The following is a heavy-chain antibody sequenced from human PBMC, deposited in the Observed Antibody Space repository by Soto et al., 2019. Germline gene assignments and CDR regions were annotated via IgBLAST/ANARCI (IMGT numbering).Heavy chain of an antibody. Sequence: PSETLSLTCTVSGGSISSSSYYWGWIRQPPGKGLEWIGSIFYSGSTYYNPSLKSRVTISVDTSKNQFSLKLSSVTAADTAVYYCANQMVRGVGHSYGMDVWGQGTTVTVSS. V-gene: IGHV4-39*01. CDR3: ANQMVRGVGHSYGMDV. CDR2: IFYSGST. J-gene: IGHJ6*02. CDR1: GGSISSSSYY. D-gene: IGHD3-10*01.